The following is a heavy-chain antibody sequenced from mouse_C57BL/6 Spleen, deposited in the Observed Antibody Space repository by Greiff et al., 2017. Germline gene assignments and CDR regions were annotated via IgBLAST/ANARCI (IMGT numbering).Heavy chain of an antibody. CDR2: INPSSGYT. V-gene: IGHV1-4*01. CDR3: ARLGYDYDGGDY. D-gene: IGHD2-4*01. CDR1: GYTFTSYT. J-gene: IGHJ2*01. Sequence: QVQLKESGAELARPGASVQMSCKASGYTFTSYTMHWVKQRPGQGLEWIGYINPSSGYTKYNQKFKDKATLTADKSSSTAYMQLSSLTSEDSAVYYCARLGYDYDGGDYWGQGSTLTVSS.